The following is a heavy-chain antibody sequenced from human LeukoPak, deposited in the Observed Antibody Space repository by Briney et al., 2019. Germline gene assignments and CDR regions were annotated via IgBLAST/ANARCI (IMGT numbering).Heavy chain of an antibody. CDR2: INPSGGST. CDR1: GYTFTSYG. Sequence: ASVKVSCKASGYTFTSYGISWVRQAPGQGLEWMGIINPSGGSTSYAQKFQGRVTMTRDTSTSTVYMELSSLRSEDTAVYYCAEEDYEGNWFDPWGQGTLVTVSS. V-gene: IGHV1-46*01. J-gene: IGHJ5*02. CDR3: AEEDYEGNWFDP. D-gene: IGHD4-17*01.